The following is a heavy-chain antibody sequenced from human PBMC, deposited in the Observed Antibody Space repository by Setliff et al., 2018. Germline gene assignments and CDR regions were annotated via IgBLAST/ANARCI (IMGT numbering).Heavy chain of an antibody. Sequence: ASVKVSCKASGYTFTNYGVTWVRQAPGQGLEWMGWIGAYNGNTYNAHKFQGRVTMTSDTSTSTAYMELRSLRSDDTAVYYCARVTIAVAGYFDFWGRGTLGTSPQ. CDR2: IGAYNGNT. CDR1: GYTFTNYG. J-gene: IGHJ4*02. CDR3: ARVTIAVAGYFDF. V-gene: IGHV1-18*01. D-gene: IGHD6-19*01.